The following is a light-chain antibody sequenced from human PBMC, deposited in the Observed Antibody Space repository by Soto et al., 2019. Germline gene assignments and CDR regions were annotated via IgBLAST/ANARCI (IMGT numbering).Light chain of an antibody. Sequence: DIVMTQSPLSLPITPGEPASISCRSSQSLLHSNGHNYLYWYLQKPGQSPQLLIHLGSNRASGVPDRFSGSGSGTEFTLTISSLQSEDFAVYYCQQYNNWPLTFGGGTKV. CDR1: QSLLHSNGHNY. J-gene: IGKJ4*01. V-gene: IGKV2-28*01. CDR3: QQYNNWPLT. CDR2: LGS.